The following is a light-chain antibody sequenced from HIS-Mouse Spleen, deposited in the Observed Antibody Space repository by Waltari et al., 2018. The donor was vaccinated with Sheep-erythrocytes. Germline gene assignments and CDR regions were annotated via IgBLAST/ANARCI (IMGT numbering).Light chain of an antibody. Sequence: QSALTQPRSESGSPGQSVTISCTGTSSDVGGYNFVSWYQQHPGKAPKLMIYDVSKRPSGVPDRFSGSKSGNTASLTISGLQAEDEADYYCQSYDSSNHVVFGGGTKLTVL. CDR2: DVS. V-gene: IGLV2-11*01. CDR3: QSYDSSNHVV. CDR1: SSDVGGYNF. J-gene: IGLJ2*01.